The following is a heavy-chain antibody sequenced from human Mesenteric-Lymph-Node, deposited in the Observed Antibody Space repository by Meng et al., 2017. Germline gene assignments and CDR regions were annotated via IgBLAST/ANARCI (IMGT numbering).Heavy chain of an antibody. CDR3: ASLNGGDGYSQDYFDY. CDR1: GGTFSSYT. Sequence: SVKVSCKASGGTFSSYTISWVRQAPGQGLEWMGRIIPILGIANYAQKFQGRVTITTDESTSTAYMELSSLRSEDTAVYYCASLNGGDGYSQDYFDYWGQGTLVTVSS. CDR2: IIPILGIA. V-gene: IGHV1-69*02. J-gene: IGHJ4*02. D-gene: IGHD5-24*01.